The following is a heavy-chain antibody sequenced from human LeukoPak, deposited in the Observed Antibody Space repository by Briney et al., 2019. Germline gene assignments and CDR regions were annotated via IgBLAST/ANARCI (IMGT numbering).Heavy chain of an antibody. CDR3: AVTYYYDSSGYYYGLAFDY. D-gene: IGHD3-22*01. J-gene: IGHJ4*02. CDR2: INPNSGGT. V-gene: IGHV1-2*06. Sequence: ASVKVSCKAPGYTFTGYYMHWVRQAPGQRLEWMGRINPNSGGTNYAQKFQGRVTMTRDTSISTAYMELSRLRSDDTAVYYCAVTYYYDSSGYYYGLAFDYWGQGTLVTVSS. CDR1: GYTFTGYY.